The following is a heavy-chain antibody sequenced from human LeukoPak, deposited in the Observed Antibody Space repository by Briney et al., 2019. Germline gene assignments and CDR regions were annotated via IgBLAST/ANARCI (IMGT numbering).Heavy chain of an antibody. V-gene: IGHV4-59*01. CDR2: IYYSGST. Sequence: PSETLSLTCTVSGGSISSYYWSWIRQPPGKGLEWIGYIYYSGSTNYNPSLKSRVTISVDTSKNQFSLKLSSVTAADTAVYYCARDRPISGAVPAASRYYFGYWGQGTLVTVSS. D-gene: IGHD2-2*01. J-gene: IGHJ4*02. CDR1: GGSISSYY. CDR3: ARDRPISGAVPAASRYYFGY.